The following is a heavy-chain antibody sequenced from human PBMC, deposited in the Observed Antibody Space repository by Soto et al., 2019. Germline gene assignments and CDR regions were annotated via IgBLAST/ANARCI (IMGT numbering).Heavy chain of an antibody. CDR3: GSLIALNNGYYFAY. CDR2: MYSGGST. Sequence: QPQLQESGPGLVKPSETLSLTCTVSGGSITSSTSYWGWIRQPPGKGLEWIANMYSGGSTYYNPPLKSRVTISVDRSKNQFFPTWSSATAADPAAYYRGSLIALNNGYYFAYCGEGTMV. V-gene: IGHV4-39*01. CDR1: GGSITSSTSY. J-gene: IGHJ4*02. D-gene: IGHD1-20*01.